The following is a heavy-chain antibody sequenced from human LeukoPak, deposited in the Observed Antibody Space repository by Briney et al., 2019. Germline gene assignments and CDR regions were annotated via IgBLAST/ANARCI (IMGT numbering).Heavy chain of an antibody. Sequence: SETLSLTCTVSGGSISSYYWSWIRQPPGKGLEWIGYINYSGSTNYNPSLKSRVTISVDTSKNQFSLKLSSVTAADTAVYYCARASPGQWLVLDHFDYWGQGTLVTVSS. CDR1: GGSISSYY. J-gene: IGHJ4*02. CDR2: INYSGST. CDR3: ARASPGQWLVLDHFDY. V-gene: IGHV4-59*01. D-gene: IGHD6-19*01.